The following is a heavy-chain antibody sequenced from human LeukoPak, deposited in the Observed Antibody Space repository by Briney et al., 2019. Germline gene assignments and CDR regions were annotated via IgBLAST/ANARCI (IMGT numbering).Heavy chain of an antibody. CDR1: GFTFSSYG. Sequence: GRSLRLSCAASGFTFSSYGMRWVRQAPGKGLEWVAVISYDGSNKYYEASVKGRFTISRDNSKNTLYLQMNSLRAEDTAVYYCAKEGVNGPIDYWGQGTLVTVSS. CDR2: ISYDGSNK. J-gene: IGHJ4*02. D-gene: IGHD2-8*01. CDR3: AKEGVNGPIDY. V-gene: IGHV3-30*18.